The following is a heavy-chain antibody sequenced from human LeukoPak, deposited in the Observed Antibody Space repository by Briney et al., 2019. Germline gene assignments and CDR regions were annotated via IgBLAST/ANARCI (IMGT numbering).Heavy chain of an antibody. CDR1: GYKFTDDY. J-gene: IGHJ4*02. V-gene: IGHV1-2*02. CDR2: INPDSGFT. Sequence: GASVKVPCKASGYKFTDDYMHWVRHAPGQGLEFMGWINPDSGFTNYAQKFKGRVTMTRDTSISTAYLEVRSLTSDDTAVYYCAPTAEAYTSWWKVWGQGTLVTVSS. CDR3: APTAEAYTSWWKV. D-gene: IGHD2-2*01.